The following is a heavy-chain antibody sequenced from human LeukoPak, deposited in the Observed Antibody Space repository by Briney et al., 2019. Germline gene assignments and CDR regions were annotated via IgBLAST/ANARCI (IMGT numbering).Heavy chain of an antibody. Sequence: PGRSLRLSCEGSGFTFDDYAMNWVRQAPGKGLEWVSSISSSSSYIYYADSVKGRFTISRDNAKNSLYLQMNSLRAEDTAVYYCARAPTTPASQWGQGTLVTVSS. CDR2: ISSSSSYI. D-gene: IGHD2-15*01. J-gene: IGHJ4*02. V-gene: IGHV3-21*01. CDR1: GFTFDDYA. CDR3: ARAPTTPASQ.